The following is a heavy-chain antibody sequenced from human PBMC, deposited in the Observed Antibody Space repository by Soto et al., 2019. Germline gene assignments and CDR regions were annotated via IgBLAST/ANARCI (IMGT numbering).Heavy chain of an antibody. D-gene: IGHD5-12*01. CDR2: IIPIFGTV. J-gene: IGHJ2*01. Sequence: QVQLVQSGAEVTKPGSSVKVSCKASGGTFSSYAISWVRQAPGQGLEWMGGIIPIFGTVNYAQKFQGRVTITADESTSTAYMELSSLRSEDTAVYYCARGNQRWLQLWYFDLWGRGTLVTVSS. V-gene: IGHV1-69*12. CDR3: ARGNQRWLQLWYFDL. CDR1: GGTFSSYA.